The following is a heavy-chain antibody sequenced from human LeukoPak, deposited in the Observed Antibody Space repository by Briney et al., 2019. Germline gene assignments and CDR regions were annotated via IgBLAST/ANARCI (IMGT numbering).Heavy chain of an antibody. CDR2: IWFDGKNK. V-gene: IGHV3-30*02. CDR1: GFTFSSYG. J-gene: IGHJ4*02. D-gene: IGHD6-13*01. CDR3: APAGPGIR. Sequence: GGSLRLSCAASGFTFSSYGMHWVRQAPGKGLEWVSVIWFDGKNKYYADSAKGRFTISRDNPKNTLYLQMNSLRAEDTAVYYCAPAGPGIRWGQGTLVTVSS.